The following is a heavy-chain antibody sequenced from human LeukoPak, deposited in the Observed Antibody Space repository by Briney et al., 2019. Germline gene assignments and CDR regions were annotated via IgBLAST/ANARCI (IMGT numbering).Heavy chain of an antibody. D-gene: IGHD6-6*01. CDR3: ARSVRRVAARPFDY. J-gene: IGHJ4*02. V-gene: IGHV1-2*02. CDR2: INPNSGGT. Sequence: GASVKASCKASGYTFTGYYMHWVRQAPGQGLEWMGWINPNSGGTNYAQKFQGRVTMTRDTSISTAYMELSRLRSDDTAVYYCARSVRRVAARPFDYWGQGTLVTVSS. CDR1: GYTFTGYY.